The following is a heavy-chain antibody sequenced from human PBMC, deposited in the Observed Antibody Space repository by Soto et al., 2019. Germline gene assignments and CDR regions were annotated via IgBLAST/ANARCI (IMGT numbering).Heavy chain of an antibody. D-gene: IGHD1-7*01. Sequence: QVQLVQSGAEVKKPGSSVKVSCKASGGTFSSYAISWVRQAPGQGLEWMGGIIPIFGTANYAQKFQGRVTITADESTSTAYMELSSLRSEDTAVYYCARVGLKLSIYYYYGMDVWGQGTTVTVSS. CDR3: ARVGLKLSIYYYYGMDV. CDR2: IIPIFGTA. V-gene: IGHV1-69*01. J-gene: IGHJ6*02. CDR1: GGTFSSYA.